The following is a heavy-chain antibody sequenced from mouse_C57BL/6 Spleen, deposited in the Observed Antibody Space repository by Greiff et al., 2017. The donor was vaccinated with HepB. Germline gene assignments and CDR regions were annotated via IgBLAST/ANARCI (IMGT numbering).Heavy chain of an antibody. D-gene: IGHD2-4*01. CDR1: GYSITSGYY. Sequence: EVQLVESGPGLVKPSQSLSLTCSVTGYSITSGYYWNWIRQFPGNKLEWMGYISYDGSNNYNPSLKNRISITRDTSNNQFFLKLNSVTTEDTATYYCARKGDYDEGNFDYWGQGTTLTVSS. CDR3: ARKGDYDEGNFDY. J-gene: IGHJ2*01. CDR2: ISYDGSN. V-gene: IGHV3-6*01.